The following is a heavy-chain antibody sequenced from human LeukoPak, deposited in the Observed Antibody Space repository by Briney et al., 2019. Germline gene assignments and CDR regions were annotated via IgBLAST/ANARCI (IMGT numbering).Heavy chain of an antibody. D-gene: IGHD3-22*01. Sequence: GGTLRLSCAASGFTFRSYGMSCVRQAPGRGLEWGSAISGRGGSTYYAPSVKGRSTISRDNSTNPPYLQISSLRAEGPSVHYCASIVVVMYWGQGTLVTVSS. CDR2: ISGRGGST. CDR1: GFTFRSYG. J-gene: IGHJ4*02. V-gene: IGHV3-23*01. CDR3: ASIVVVMY.